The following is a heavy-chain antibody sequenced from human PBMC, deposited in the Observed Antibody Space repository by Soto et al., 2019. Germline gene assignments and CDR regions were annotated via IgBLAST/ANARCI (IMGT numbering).Heavy chain of an antibody. D-gene: IGHD6-6*01. CDR2: IYYSGST. J-gene: IGHJ4*02. Sequence: SETLSLTCTVSGGSINDFYWSWIRQPPGKGLEWIGYIYYSGSTDYNPSLKGRVTISVDTSKNQFSLKLRSVTAADTAVYYCARVGGVAARTFDYWGQGTLVPVSP. V-gene: IGHV4-59*01. CDR3: ARVGGVAARTFDY. CDR1: GGSINDFY.